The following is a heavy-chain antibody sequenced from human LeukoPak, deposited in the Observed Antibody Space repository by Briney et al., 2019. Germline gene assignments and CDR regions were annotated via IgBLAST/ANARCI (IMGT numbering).Heavy chain of an antibody. D-gene: IGHD3-10*01. CDR2: ISAYNGNT. CDR1: GYTFTSYG. CDR3: ARAIWFGELLLATFDAFDI. J-gene: IGHJ3*02. Sequence: ASVKVSCKASGYTFTSYGISWVRQAPGQGLEWMGWISAYNGNTNYAQKFQGRVTMTRDTSISTAYMELSRLRSDDTAVYYCARAIWFGELLLATFDAFDIWGQGTMVTVSS. V-gene: IGHV1-18*01.